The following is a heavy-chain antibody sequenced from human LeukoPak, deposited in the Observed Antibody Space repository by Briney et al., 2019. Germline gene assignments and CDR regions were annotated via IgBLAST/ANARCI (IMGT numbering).Heavy chain of an antibody. Sequence: PGGSLRLSCAASGFTFSSYAMSWVRQAPGKGLEWVSKISGSGGSTYYADSVKGRFTISRDSSKNTLYLQMNSLRVEGTAVYYCAKIGYYYDSSGDYYFDYWGQGTLVTVSS. CDR3: AKIGYYYDSSGDYYFDY. CDR2: ISGSGGST. V-gene: IGHV3-23*01. J-gene: IGHJ4*02. D-gene: IGHD3-22*01. CDR1: GFTFSSYA.